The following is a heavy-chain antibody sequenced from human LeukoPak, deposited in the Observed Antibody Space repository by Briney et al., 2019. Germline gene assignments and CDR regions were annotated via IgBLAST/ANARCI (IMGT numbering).Heavy chain of an antibody. Sequence: PGGSLRLSCAASGFTFSFYWMSWVRQAPGKGLEWVSVIYSGGSTYYADSVKGRFTISRDNSKNTLYLQMNSLRAEDTAVYYCARCLWFGELLTLSRYNWFDPWGQGTLVTVSS. J-gene: IGHJ5*02. CDR3: ARCLWFGELLTLSRYNWFDP. CDR1: GFTFSFYW. V-gene: IGHV3-53*01. D-gene: IGHD3-10*01. CDR2: IYSGGST.